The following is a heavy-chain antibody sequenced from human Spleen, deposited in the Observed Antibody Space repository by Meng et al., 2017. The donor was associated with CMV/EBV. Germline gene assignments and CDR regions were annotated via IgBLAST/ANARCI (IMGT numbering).Heavy chain of an antibody. Sequence: GGSLRLSCAASGFTFSSYEMNWVRQAPGKGLEWVSYISSSGSTIYYADSVKGRFTISRDNAKNSLYLQMNSLRAEDTAVYYCAREDIVVVPAATWGFDPWGQGTLVTVSS. CDR3: AREDIVVVPAATWGFDP. D-gene: IGHD2-2*01. V-gene: IGHV3-48*03. CDR2: ISSSGSTI. CDR1: GFTFSSYE. J-gene: IGHJ5*02.